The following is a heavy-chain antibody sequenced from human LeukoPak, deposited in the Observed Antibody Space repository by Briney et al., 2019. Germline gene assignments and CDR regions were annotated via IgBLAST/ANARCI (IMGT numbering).Heavy chain of an antibody. Sequence: SETLSLTCTVSGGSISSHYWSWIRQPPGKGLEWIGYIYYSGSTNYNLSLKSRVTISVATSKIQFSLKLSSVTAADTAVYYCAREIRRRYDFWSGYYTPWFDPWGQGTLVTVSS. V-gene: IGHV4-59*11. CDR2: IYYSGST. CDR1: GGSISSHY. J-gene: IGHJ5*02. D-gene: IGHD3-3*01. CDR3: AREIRRRYDFWSGYYTPWFDP.